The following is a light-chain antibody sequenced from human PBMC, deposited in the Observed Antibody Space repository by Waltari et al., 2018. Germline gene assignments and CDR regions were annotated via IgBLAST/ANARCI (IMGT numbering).Light chain of an antibody. J-gene: IGKJ2*01. Sequence: DIVMTQSPDSLAVSLGERTSINSKASQSVLYSSDNKNYLAWYRQKPGQPPNLLIYWASTRESGVPGRFSGSGSGTDFTLTISSLQAEDVAGYYFQQYYSTPYTFGQGTKLEIK. CDR2: WAS. CDR3: QQYYSTPYT. CDR1: QSVLYSSDNKNY. V-gene: IGKV4-1*01.